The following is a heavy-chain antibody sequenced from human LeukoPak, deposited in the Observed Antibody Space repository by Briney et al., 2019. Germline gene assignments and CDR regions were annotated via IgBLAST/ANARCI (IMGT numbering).Heavy chain of an antibody. CDR1: GGSISSGGYY. J-gene: IGHJ4*02. V-gene: IGHV4-30-2*01. D-gene: IGHD6-13*01. CDR2: IYHSGST. Sequence: SQTLSLTCTVSGGSISSGGYYWSWIRQPPGKGLEWIGYIYHSGSTYYNPSLKSRVTISVDRSKNQFSLKLSSVTAADTAVYYCARGAQQLTSDYWGQGTLVTVSS. CDR3: ARGAQQLTSDY.